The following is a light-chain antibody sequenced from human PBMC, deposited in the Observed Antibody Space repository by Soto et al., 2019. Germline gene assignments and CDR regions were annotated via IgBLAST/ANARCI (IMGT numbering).Light chain of an antibody. CDR1: QDIGND. V-gene: IGKV1-6*02. CDR3: LQDYKYPWT. J-gene: IGKJ1*01. CDR2: AAS. Sequence: AIQVTQSPSSVSASVGDRVTITCRASQDIGNDLGWYQQKPGEAPRLLIYAASTFQSGVPSRFSGSGSGTDFTLTISSLQPEDSATYYCLQDYKYPWTFGQGTKVEIK.